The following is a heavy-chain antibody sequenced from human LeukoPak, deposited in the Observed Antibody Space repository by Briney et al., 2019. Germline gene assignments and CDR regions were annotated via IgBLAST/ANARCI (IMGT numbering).Heavy chain of an antibody. CDR2: IYYSGST. V-gene: IGHV4-59*01. D-gene: IGHD3-3*02. CDR1: GGSISSYY. CDR3: ARDSTDYYYYMDV. Sequence: SETLSFTCTVSGGSISSYYWSWIRQPPGKGLEWIGYIYYSGSTNYNPSLKRRVTISVDTSKNQFSLKLSSVTAADTAVYYCARDSTDYYYYMDVWGKGTTVTVSS. J-gene: IGHJ6*03.